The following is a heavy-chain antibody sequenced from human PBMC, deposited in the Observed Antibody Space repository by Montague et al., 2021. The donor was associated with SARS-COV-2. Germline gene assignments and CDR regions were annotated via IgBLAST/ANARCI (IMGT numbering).Heavy chain of an antibody. CDR3: ARIRDYDILTGSYSGFDY. Sequence: PALVKPTQTLTLTCTFSGFSLSTSGMCVSWIRRPPGKALEWLALIDWDDDKYYSTSLKTRLTISKDTSKSQVVLTMTNMDPVDTATYYCARIRDYDILTGSYSGFDYWGQGTLVTVSS. CDR1: GFSLSTSGMC. V-gene: IGHV2-70*01. J-gene: IGHJ4*02. CDR2: IDWDDDK. D-gene: IGHD3-9*01.